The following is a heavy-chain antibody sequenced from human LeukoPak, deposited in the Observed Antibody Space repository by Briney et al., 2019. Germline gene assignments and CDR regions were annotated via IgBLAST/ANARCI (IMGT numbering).Heavy chain of an antibody. Sequence: PSQTLSLTCAISGDSVSSNNGAWNWIRQSPSRGLEWLGRTYYRSKWYNDYAESLISRITSSPVTSKNQFSLQLYSVTPEDTAVYYCARDVGTTGWHTFDYWGQGTLVTVSS. CDR1: GDSVSSNNGA. D-gene: IGHD3-9*01. J-gene: IGHJ4*02. CDR3: ARDVGTTGWHTFDY. V-gene: IGHV6-1*01. CDR2: TYYRSKWYN.